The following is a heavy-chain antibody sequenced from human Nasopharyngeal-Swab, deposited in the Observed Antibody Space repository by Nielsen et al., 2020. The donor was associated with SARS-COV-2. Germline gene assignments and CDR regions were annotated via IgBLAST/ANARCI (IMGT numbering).Heavy chain of an antibody. CDR1: GGTFSSYA. V-gene: IGHV1-46*01. CDR2: INPSGGST. D-gene: IGHD2/OR15-2a*01. J-gene: IGHJ4*02. CDR3: ARGVSNGDYVEY. Sequence: ASVKVSCKASGGTFSSYAISWVRQAPGQGLEWMGIINPSGGSTSYAQKFQGRVTMTRDTSTSTVYMELSSLRSEDTAVYYCARGVSNGDYVEYWGQGTLVTVSS.